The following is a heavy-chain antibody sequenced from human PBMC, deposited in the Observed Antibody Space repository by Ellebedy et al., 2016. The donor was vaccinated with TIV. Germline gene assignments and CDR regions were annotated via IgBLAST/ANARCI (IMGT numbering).Heavy chain of an antibody. CDR2: MNPNSGNT. Sequence: ASVKVSCXASGYTFTSYDINWVRQATGQGLEWMGWMNPNSGNTGYAQKFQGRVTMTRNTSISTAYMELNSLRSEDTAIYYCARTGRLGEFDYWGQGTLVTVSS. CDR3: ARTGRLGEFDY. D-gene: IGHD3-16*01. J-gene: IGHJ4*02. CDR1: GYTFTSYD. V-gene: IGHV1-8*01.